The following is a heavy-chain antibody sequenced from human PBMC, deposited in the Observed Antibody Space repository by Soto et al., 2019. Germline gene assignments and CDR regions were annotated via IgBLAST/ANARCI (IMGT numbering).Heavy chain of an antibody. V-gene: IGHV4-30-2*01. CDR2: IYHSGST. CDR3: VRVPDY. Sequence: PSETLSLTCAVSGGSISSGGYSWSWIRQPPGKGLEWIGYIYHSGSTYYNPSLKSRVTISVDRSKNQFSLKLSSVTAADTAVYYCVRVPDYRGQGTLVTVSS. J-gene: IGHJ4*02. CDR1: GGSISSGGYS.